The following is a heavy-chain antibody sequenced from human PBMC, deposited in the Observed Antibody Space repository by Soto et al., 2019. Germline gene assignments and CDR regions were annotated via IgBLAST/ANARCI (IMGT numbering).Heavy chain of an antibody. Sequence: GGSLRLSCAASGFTISSYAMHWVRQAPGKGLEWVAVISYDGSNKYYADSVKGRFTISRDNSKNTLYLQMNSLRAEDTAVYYCARDRSRWSGYDSYYGMDVWGQGTTVTVSS. J-gene: IGHJ6*02. CDR1: GFTISSYA. V-gene: IGHV3-30-3*01. CDR3: ARDRSRWSGYDSYYGMDV. D-gene: IGHD5-12*01. CDR2: ISYDGSNK.